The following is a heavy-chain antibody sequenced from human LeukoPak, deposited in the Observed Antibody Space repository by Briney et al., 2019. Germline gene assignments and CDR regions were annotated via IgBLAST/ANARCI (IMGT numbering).Heavy chain of an antibody. CDR1: GFTFSSYG. V-gene: IGHV3-30*02. CDR2: IRYDGSNK. D-gene: IGHD6-19*01. J-gene: IGHJ5*02. CDR3: AKAGYSSGWHQFDP. Sequence: PGGSLRLSCAASGFTFSSYGMHWVRQAPGKGLEWVAFIRYDGSNKYYADSVKGRFTISRDNSKNTLYLQMNSLRAEDTAVYYCAKAGYSSGWHQFDPWGQGTLVTVSS.